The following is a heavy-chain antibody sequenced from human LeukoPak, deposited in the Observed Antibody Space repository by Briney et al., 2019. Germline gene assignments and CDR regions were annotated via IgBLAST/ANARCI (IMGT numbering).Heavy chain of an antibody. J-gene: IGHJ4*02. CDR2: ISGSGDST. CDR1: GFRFSYNA. Sequence: PGGSLRLSCAAPGFRFSYNAMNWVRQAPGKGLEWVSGISGSGDSTYYADPVRGRFTISRDNSKETVYLQMTSLRADDTAVYYCAKTAMIKVIATSYPKGLNYWGQGALVTVSS. V-gene: IGHV3-23*01. D-gene: IGHD2-21*01. CDR3: AKTAMIKVIATSYPKGLNY.